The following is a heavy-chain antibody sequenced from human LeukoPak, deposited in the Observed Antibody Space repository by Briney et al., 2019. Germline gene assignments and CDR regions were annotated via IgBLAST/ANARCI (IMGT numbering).Heavy chain of an antibody. Sequence: GGSLRLSCAASGFTSSSYEMNWVRQAPGKGLEWVSYISSSGSTIYYADSVKGRFTISRDNARNSLYLQMNSLRAEDTAVYYCARDATVTLGAFDIWGQGTMVTVSS. CDR1: GFTSSSYE. CDR3: ARDATVTLGAFDI. D-gene: IGHD4-17*01. CDR2: ISSSGSTI. J-gene: IGHJ3*02. V-gene: IGHV3-48*03.